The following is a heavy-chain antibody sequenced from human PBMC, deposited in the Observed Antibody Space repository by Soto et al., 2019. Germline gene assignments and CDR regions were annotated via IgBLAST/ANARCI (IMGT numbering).Heavy chain of an antibody. J-gene: IGHJ4*02. CDR3: VRDSPIGSTYSGYDGIDY. V-gene: IGHV1-69*04. CDR1: GGTFSSYT. D-gene: IGHD5-12*01. CDR2: IIPLLDIT. Sequence: AASVKVSCKASGGTFSSYTTTWVRQAPGQGLEWMGRIIPLLDITNYAQKFQGRVTITADKSTSTAYMELNSLRSEDTAVYYCVRDSPIGSTYSGYDGIDYWGQGTLVTVSS.